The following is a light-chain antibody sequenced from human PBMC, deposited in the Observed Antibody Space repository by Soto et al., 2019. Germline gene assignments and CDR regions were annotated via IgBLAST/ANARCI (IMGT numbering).Light chain of an antibody. CDR1: QGVTTT. CDR2: DAS. CDR3: QQYNNWPWT. V-gene: IGKV3D-15*01. Sequence: EIAMTQSAATLSVSPGERATLSCRAGQGVTTTFAWYQQKSGQSPRLLIYDASSRATGIPDRFSGSGSGTDFTLTITRLEPEDFAVYYCQQYNNWPWTFGQGTKVDIK. J-gene: IGKJ1*01.